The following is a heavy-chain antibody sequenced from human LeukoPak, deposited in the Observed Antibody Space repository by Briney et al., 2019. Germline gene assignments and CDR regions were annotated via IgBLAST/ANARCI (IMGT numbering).Heavy chain of an antibody. CDR2: IYHSGST. V-gene: IGHV4-59*12. CDR3: ARDRDWNDGIFDY. Sequence: PSETLSLTCTVSGGSISSYYWSWIRQPPGKGLEWIGYIYHSGSTYYNPSLKSRVTISVDRSKNQFSLKLSSVTAADTAVYYCARDRDWNDGIFDYWGQGTLVTVSS. CDR1: GGSISSYY. J-gene: IGHJ4*02. D-gene: IGHD1-1*01.